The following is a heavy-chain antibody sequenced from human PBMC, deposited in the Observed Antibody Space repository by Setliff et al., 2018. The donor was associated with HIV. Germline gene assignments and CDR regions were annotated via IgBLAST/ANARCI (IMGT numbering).Heavy chain of an antibody. Sequence: ASVKVSCKASGYTFINYYIHWVRQAPGQGLEWMAIIDPSGESTSYAQKLQGRVTMTTDTSTSTAYMELRSLRSDDTAVYYCASQGWGTAFDIWGQGTMVTV. CDR1: GYTFINYY. V-gene: IGHV1-46*01. CDR2: IDPSGEST. CDR3: ASQGWGTAFDI. J-gene: IGHJ3*02. D-gene: IGHD7-27*01.